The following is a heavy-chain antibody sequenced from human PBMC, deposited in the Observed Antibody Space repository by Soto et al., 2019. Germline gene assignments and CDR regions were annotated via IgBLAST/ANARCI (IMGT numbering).Heavy chain of an antibody. CDR2: ISWNRGTI. CDR1: GFSFENYA. Sequence: GGSLRLSCAASGFSFENYAMHWVRQDPGKGLEWVSGISWNRGTIGYADSVKGRFTISRDNAKNSLYLQMNSLRAEDTASYFCAKDKLNSNYEYYFDSWGQGTMVTVSS. CDR3: AKDKLNSNYEYYFDS. V-gene: IGHV3-9*01. J-gene: IGHJ4*02. D-gene: IGHD4-4*01.